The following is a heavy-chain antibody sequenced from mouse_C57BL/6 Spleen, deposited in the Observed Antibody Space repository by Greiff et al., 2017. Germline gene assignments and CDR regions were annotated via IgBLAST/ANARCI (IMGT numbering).Heavy chain of an antibody. D-gene: IGHD1-1*01. CDR2: ISYRGST. J-gene: IGHJ4*01. CDR3: ARAGGIYYYVRGYAMDY. Sequence: EVKLVASGPGMVKPSQSLSLTCPVTGYSITSGYDWHWIRHFPGNKLEWMGYISYRGSTNYNPSLKSRISITHDTSKNHFFLKLNSVTTEDTATYYCARAGGIYYYVRGYAMDYWGQGTSVTVSS. CDR1: GYSITSGYD. V-gene: IGHV3-1*01.